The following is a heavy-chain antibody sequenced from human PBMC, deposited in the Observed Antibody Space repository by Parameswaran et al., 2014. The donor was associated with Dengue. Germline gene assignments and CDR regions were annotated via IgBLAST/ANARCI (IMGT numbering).Heavy chain of an antibody. D-gene: IGHD3-3*01. CDR3: ASPYYDFWSGYHPLFY. Sequence: RWIRQPPGKGLEWVSYISSSGSTIYYADSVKGRFTISRDNAKNSLYLQMNSLRAEDTAVYYCASPYYDFWSGYHPLFYWGQGTLVTVSS. CDR2: ISSSGSTI. V-gene: IGHV3-11*01. J-gene: IGHJ4*02.